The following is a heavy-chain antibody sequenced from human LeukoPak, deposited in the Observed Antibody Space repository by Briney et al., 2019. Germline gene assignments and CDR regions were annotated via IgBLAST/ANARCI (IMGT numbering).Heavy chain of an antibody. Sequence: SQTLSLTCTVSGGSIRSGGYSWSWIRQHPGKGLEWIGYIAYGGTTLYNPSLKSRVTISVDTSKNLLSLNLSSVTAADTAVYYCARDVIWAGFDYWGQGTLVTVSS. V-gene: IGHV4-31*03. CDR2: IAYGGTT. J-gene: IGHJ4*02. CDR3: ARDVIWAGFDY. CDR1: GGSIRSGGYS. D-gene: IGHD2/OR15-2a*01.